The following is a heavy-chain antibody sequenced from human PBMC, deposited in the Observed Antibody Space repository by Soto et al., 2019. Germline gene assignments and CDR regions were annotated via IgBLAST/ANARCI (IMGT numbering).Heavy chain of an antibody. Sequence: QIQLVQSETEVKEPGASVKVSCKTSGYTFIHFGISWVRQAPGQGLEWMGWISPFNGHTHYAQTFQGRVTLTTDTSTASAFLELRSLRSDDTAVYYCARGPPGPTGGLNYFDPWGRGTLVTVSS. D-gene: IGHD1-7*01. J-gene: IGHJ5*02. CDR3: ARGPPGPTGGLNYFDP. CDR2: ISPFNGHT. V-gene: IGHV1-18*01. CDR1: GYTFIHFG.